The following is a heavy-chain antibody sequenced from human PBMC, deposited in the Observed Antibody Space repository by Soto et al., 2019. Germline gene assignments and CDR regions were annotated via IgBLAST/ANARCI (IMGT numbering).Heavy chain of an antibody. D-gene: IGHD2-2*01. CDR2: ISSSSSTI. Sequence: PGGSLRLSCAASGFTFSSYSMNWVRQAPGKGLEWVSYISSSSSTIYYADSVKGRFTISRDNAKNSLYLQMNSLRAEDTAVYYCARAPAATEFDYWGQGTLVTVSS. V-gene: IGHV3-48*01. J-gene: IGHJ4*02. CDR3: ARAPAATEFDY. CDR1: GFTFSSYS.